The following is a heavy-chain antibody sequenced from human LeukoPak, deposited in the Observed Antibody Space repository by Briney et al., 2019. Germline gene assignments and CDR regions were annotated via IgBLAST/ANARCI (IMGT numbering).Heavy chain of an antibody. CDR3: ARDVVVTSSPDAFDI. CDR1: GDSVTSGGHF. J-gene: IGHJ3*02. D-gene: IGHD2-21*02. Sequence: SETLSLTCTVSGDSVTSGGHFWTWIRQHPGKGLEWIGYISNSGTTSYNPSLKSRVSISVDTSNNQFSLRLSSVTAADTAVYYCARDVVVTSSPDAFDIWGQGTMVTVSS. V-gene: IGHV4-31*03. CDR2: ISNSGTT.